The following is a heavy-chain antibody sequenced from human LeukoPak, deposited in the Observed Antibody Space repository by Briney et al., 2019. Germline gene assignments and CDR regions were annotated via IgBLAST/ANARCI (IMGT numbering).Heavy chain of an antibody. V-gene: IGHV3-7*03. CDR3: ASWGSVAGQRALDY. Sequence: PGRSLRLSCVASGFTFSRYWMTWVRQAPGKGLEWVATLIQDGGEKHYVDSVKGRFTISRDNAKNSVYLQMNSLRAEDTAVYYCASWGSVAGQRALDYWGQGTLVTVSS. CDR2: LIQDGGEK. CDR1: GFTFSRYW. D-gene: IGHD6-19*01. J-gene: IGHJ4*02.